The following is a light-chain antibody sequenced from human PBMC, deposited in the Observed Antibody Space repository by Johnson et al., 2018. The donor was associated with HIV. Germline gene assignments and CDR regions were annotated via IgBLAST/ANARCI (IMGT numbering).Light chain of an antibody. CDR1: SSNIGNNR. V-gene: IGLV1-51*02. CDR3: GTWDSRLNVYL. CDR2: EST. Sequence: QSVLTQPPSVSAAPGQKVTISCSGSSSNIGNNRVSWYQQLPGTAPKLLIYESTNRPSGIPDRFSGSKSGTSATLGISGLQTGDEADYYCGTWDSRLNVYLFGTGTKVTVL. J-gene: IGLJ1*01.